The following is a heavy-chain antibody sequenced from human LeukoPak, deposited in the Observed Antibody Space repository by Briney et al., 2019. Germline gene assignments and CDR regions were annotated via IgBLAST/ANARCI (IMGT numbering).Heavy chain of an antibody. CDR2: IVVGSGNT. V-gene: IGHV1-58*01. CDR3: AADGIVGANDAFDI. Sequence: SVKVSCKASGFTFTSSAVQWVRQARGQRLEWVGWIVVGSGNTNYAQKFQGRVTITRDMSTSTAYMELSSLRSEDTAVYYCAADGIVGANDAFDIWGQGTMVTVSS. J-gene: IGHJ3*02. D-gene: IGHD1-26*01. CDR1: GFTFTSSA.